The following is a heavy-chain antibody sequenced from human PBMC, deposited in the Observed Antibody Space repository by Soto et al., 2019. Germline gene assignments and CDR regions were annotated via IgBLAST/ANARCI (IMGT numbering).Heavy chain of an antibody. Sequence: PSETLSLTCTVSGGSISSYYWSWIRQPPGKGLEWIGYIYYSGSTNYNPSLKSRVTISVDTSKNQFSLKLSSVTAADTAVYYCARVSYDSSGYRPFFQHWGQGTLVTVSS. CDR3: ARVSYDSSGYRPFFQH. CDR2: IYYSGST. J-gene: IGHJ1*01. D-gene: IGHD3-22*01. CDR1: GGSISSYY. V-gene: IGHV4-59*01.